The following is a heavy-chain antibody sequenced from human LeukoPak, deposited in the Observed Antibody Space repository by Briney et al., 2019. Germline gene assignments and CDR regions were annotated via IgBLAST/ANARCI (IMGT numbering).Heavy chain of an antibody. J-gene: IGHJ4*02. CDR3: ARNKYYYGSGSTPYYFDY. V-gene: IGHV3-21*03. Sequence: PGGSLRLSCAASGFTFSSYSMNWVRQAPGKGLEWVSSISSSSYIYYADSVKGRFTISRDNAKNSLYLQMNSLRAEDTAVYYCARNKYYYGSGSTPYYFDYWGQGTLVTVSS. CDR2: ISSSSYI. D-gene: IGHD3-10*01. CDR1: GFTFSSYS.